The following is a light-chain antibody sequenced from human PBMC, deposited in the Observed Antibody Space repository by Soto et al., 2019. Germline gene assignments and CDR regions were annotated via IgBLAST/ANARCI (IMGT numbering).Light chain of an antibody. V-gene: IGKV1-6*01. J-gene: IGKJ1*01. Sequence: AIQMTQSTSSLSASKGDRVTITCRASQVITNNVGWYQQKPGKAPKLLIYDASNLQSGVPSRFSGSGSGREFTLTISSLQPEDFATYYCLQDYNYPRKFGQGTKVDIK. CDR2: DAS. CDR1: QVITNN. CDR3: LQDYNYPRK.